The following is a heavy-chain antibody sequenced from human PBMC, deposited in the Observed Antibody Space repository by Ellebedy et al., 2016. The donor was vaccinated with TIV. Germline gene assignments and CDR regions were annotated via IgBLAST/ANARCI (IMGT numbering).Heavy chain of an antibody. CDR2: IYYSGST. D-gene: IGHD3-10*01. J-gene: IGHJ4*02. CDR1: GGSISSYY. V-gene: IGHV4-59*01. Sequence: SETLSLXXTVSGGSISSYYWSWIRQPPGKGLEWIGYIYYSGSTNYNPSLKSRVTISVDTSKNQFSLKLSSVTAADTAVYYCARARITMVRGVMDYWGQGTLVTVSS. CDR3: ARARITMVRGVMDY.